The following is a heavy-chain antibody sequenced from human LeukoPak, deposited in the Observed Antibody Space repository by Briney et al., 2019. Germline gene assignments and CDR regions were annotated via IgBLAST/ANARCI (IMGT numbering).Heavy chain of an antibody. CDR3: ARDDYGTKNLDY. CDR1: GFTFSSYW. Sequence: PGGSLRLSCAASGFTFSSYWMSWVRQAPGKGLEWVSSISSSSDFIYYADSLKGRFTISRDNAKNSLYLQINSLRAEDTAVYYCARDDYGTKNLDYWGQGTLVTVSS. J-gene: IGHJ4*02. D-gene: IGHD4-17*01. CDR2: ISSSSDFI. V-gene: IGHV3-21*01.